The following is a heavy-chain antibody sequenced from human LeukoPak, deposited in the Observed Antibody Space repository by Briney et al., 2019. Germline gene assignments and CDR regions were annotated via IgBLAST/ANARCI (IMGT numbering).Heavy chain of an antibody. J-gene: IGHJ5*02. D-gene: IGHD4-17*01. CDR3: ARAGGFYGDRFDP. V-gene: IGHV3-21*01. CDR1: GFTFSSYS. Sequence: GGSLRLSCAASGFTFSSYSMNWVRQAPGKGLEWVSSISSSSSYIYYADSVKGRFTISRDNAKNSLYLQMNSLRADDTAVYYCARAGGFYGDRFDPWGQGTLVTVSS. CDR2: ISSSSSYI.